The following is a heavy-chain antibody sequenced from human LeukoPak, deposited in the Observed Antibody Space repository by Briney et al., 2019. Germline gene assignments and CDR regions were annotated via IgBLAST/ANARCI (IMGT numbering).Heavy chain of an antibody. CDR2: IYYSGST. V-gene: IGHV4-59*01. CDR3: AKAQRGGDAFDI. Sequence: SETLSLTCTVSGGSISSYYWSWIRQPPGKGLEWIGYIYYSGSTNYNPSLKSRVTISVDTSKNQFSLKLSSVTAADTAVYYCAKAQRGGDAFDIWGQGTMVTVSS. CDR1: GGSISSYY. J-gene: IGHJ3*02. D-gene: IGHD3-10*01.